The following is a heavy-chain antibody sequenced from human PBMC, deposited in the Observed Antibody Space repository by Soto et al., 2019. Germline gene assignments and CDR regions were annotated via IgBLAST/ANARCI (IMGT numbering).Heavy chain of an antibody. Sequence: EVQLVESGGGLVLPGGSLRLACAASEFSVSDNYMNWVRQAPGKGLEWVAVIFSGGSTNYADSVKGRFTISGLKSENTLYLQMSSLRPEDTAVYFCKSRDYWGRGTLVTVSS. CDR1: EFSVSDNY. CDR3: KSRDY. V-gene: IGHV3-53*04. J-gene: IGHJ4*02. CDR2: IFSGGST.